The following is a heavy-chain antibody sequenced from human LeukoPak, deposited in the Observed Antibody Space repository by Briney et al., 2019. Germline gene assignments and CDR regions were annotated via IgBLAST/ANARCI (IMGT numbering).Heavy chain of an antibody. CDR3: AKSLGSPQSFEFDY. CDR2: ISGSGGST. Sequence: PGGSLRLSCAASGFTFSSYAMSWVRQAPGKGLEWVSAISGSGGSTYYADSVKGRFTISRDNSKNTLYLQMNSLRAEDTAVYYCAKSLGSPQSFEFDYWGQGTLVTVSP. V-gene: IGHV3-23*01. J-gene: IGHJ4*02. D-gene: IGHD1-26*01. CDR1: GFTFSSYA.